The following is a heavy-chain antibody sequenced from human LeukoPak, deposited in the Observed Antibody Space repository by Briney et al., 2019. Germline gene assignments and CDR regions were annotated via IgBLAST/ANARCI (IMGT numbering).Heavy chain of an antibody. D-gene: IGHD3-22*01. CDR3: ARAAPWDSGYYYYYYYYMDV. CDR2: IYYSGST. J-gene: IGHJ6*03. Sequence: SETLSLTCTVSGGSISSSSYYWGWIRQPPGKGLEWIGSIYYSGSTYYNPSLKSRVTISVDTSKNQFSLKLSSVTAADTAVYYCARAAPWDSGYYYYYYYYMDVWGKGTTVTVSS. CDR1: GGSISSSSYY. V-gene: IGHV4-39*07.